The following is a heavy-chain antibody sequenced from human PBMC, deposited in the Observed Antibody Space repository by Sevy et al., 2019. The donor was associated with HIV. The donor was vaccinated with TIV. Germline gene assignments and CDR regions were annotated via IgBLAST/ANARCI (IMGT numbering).Heavy chain of an antibody. V-gene: IGHV3-7*04. D-gene: IGHD3-22*01. CDR3: ARGNSGSFDY. CDR1: GFSFSNYW. J-gene: IGHJ4*02. Sequence: GGSLRLSCAASGFSFSNYWMHWVRQAPGKGLEWVANIKQDESEKYYVASVKGRFTISRDNVKNSLYLQMNSLRPEDTAVYYCARGNSGSFDYWGLGTLVTVSS. CDR2: IKQDESEK.